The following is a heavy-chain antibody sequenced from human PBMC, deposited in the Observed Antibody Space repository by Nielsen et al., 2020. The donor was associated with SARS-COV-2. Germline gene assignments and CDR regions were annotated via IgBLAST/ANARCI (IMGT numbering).Heavy chain of an antibody. CDR2: INPSSGST. J-gene: IGHJ4*02. V-gene: IGHV1-46*01. D-gene: IGHD5-24*01. CDR3: ARDSDGWSFDY. CDR1: GYSFTTYY. Sequence: ASVKVSCKASGYSFTTYYMHWVRQAPGQGLEWMGIINPSSGSTTYAQKFQGRVTMTRDTSTSTLYMELNSLKSEDTAVYYCARDSDGWSFDYWGQGTLVTVSS.